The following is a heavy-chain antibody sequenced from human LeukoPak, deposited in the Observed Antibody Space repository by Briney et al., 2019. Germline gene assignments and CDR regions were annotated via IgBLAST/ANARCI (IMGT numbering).Heavy chain of an antibody. CDR1: GFTFSSYA. D-gene: IGHD6-13*01. V-gene: IGHV3-23*01. Sequence: SGGSLRLSCEVSGFTFSSYAMSWVRQAPGKGLEWVSAISGSGGTTNYADSVKGRLTISRDNSQNTLYLQMNSLRVEDTAVYYCAKDEAPAAGSWNYYYGMDVWGQGTTVTVSS. CDR2: ISGSGGTT. CDR3: AKDEAPAAGSWNYYYGMDV. J-gene: IGHJ6*02.